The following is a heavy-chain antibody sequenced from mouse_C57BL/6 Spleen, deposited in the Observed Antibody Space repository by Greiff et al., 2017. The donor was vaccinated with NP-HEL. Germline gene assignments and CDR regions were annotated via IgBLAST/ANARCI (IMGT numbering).Heavy chain of an antibody. CDR1: GFTFSSYT. D-gene: IGHD1-1*01. Sequence: EVQRVESGGGLVKPGGSLKLSCAASGFTFSSYTMSWVRQTPEKRLEWVATISGGGGNTYYPDSVKGRFTISRDNAKNTLYLQMSSLRSEDTALYYGASLYYDGSSYVWYFDVWGTGTTVTVSS. J-gene: IGHJ1*03. V-gene: IGHV5-9*01. CDR2: ISGGGGNT. CDR3: ASLYYDGSSYVWYFDV.